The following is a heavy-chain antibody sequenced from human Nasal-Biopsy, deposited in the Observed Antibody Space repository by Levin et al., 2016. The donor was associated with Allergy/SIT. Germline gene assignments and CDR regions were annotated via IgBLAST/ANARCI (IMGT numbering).Heavy chain of an antibody. D-gene: IGHD4-11*01. CDR3: ARERAGGYSYWYFDF. V-gene: IGHV4-4*07. CDR2: IHASGST. J-gene: IGHJ2*01. Sequence: SETLSLTCSVSTAFSSSYSWSWIRQTAGKGLEWIGRIHASGSTNYSPSLESRVTVSADASKSQLSLTIKSVSAADTAVYYCARERAGGYSYWYFDFWGRGTLVTVSS. CDR1: TAFSSSYS.